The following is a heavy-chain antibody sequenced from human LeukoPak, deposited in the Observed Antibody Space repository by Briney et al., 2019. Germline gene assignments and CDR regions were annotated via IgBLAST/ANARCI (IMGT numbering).Heavy chain of an antibody. Sequence: ASVKASCKVSGYTLTELSMHWVRQAPGKGLEWMGGFDPEDGETIYAQKFQGRVTMTEDTSTDTAYMELSSLRSEDTAVYYCATVSRASPDAFDIWGQGTMVTVSS. J-gene: IGHJ3*02. CDR1: GYTLTELS. D-gene: IGHD2/OR15-2a*01. V-gene: IGHV1-24*01. CDR3: ATVSRASPDAFDI. CDR2: FDPEDGET.